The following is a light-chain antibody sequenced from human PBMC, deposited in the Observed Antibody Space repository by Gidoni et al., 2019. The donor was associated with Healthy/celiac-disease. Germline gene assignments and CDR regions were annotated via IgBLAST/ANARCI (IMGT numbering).Light chain of an antibody. CDR3: QAWDSSTVV. CDR2: QDS. J-gene: IGLJ2*01. CDR1: KLGDKY. Sequence: SYELTQPPSVSVSPGQTARITCSGGKLGDKYACWYQQKPGQSPVLVIYQDSKRPSGIPERFSGSNSGNTATLTISGTQAMDEADYYCQAWDSSTVVFGGGTKLTV. V-gene: IGLV3-1*01.